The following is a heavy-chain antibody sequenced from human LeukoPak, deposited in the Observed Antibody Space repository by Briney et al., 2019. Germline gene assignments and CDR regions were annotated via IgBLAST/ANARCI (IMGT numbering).Heavy chain of an antibody. D-gene: IGHD2-15*01. Sequence: EASVTVSFKASGGTFIIYAISWVRPAPGQGLEWTGGIIPIFGTANYAQKFQGRVTIPADESTSTAYMELSSLRSEDTAVYYCARVPRCSGGSCPSYFQHWGQGTLVTVSS. CDR2: IIPIFGTA. J-gene: IGHJ1*01. V-gene: IGHV1-69*13. CDR1: GGTFIIYA. CDR3: ARVPRCSGGSCPSYFQH.